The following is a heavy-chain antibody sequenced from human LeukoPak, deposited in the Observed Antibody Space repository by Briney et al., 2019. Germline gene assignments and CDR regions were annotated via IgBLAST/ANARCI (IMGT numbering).Heavy chain of an antibody. CDR2: IRESNDDT. V-gene: IGHV1-18*01. J-gene: IGHJ4*02. D-gene: IGHD4-17*01. CDR3: ARDQGFGDHAAVY. Sequence: ASVKVSCKASGDALKTYGVSWVRQAPGQGLEWMGRIRESNDDTHYAQNLQDRVTLTTDTTTRTAYMELRSLTSDDTAVYYCARDQGFGDHAAVYWGQGTLVIVSS. CDR1: GDALKTYG.